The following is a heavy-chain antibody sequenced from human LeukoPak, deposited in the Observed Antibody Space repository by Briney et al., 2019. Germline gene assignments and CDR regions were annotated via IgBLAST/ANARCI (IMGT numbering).Heavy chain of an antibody. J-gene: IGHJ4*02. Sequence: GGSLRLSCAASGFTVSSNYMSWVRQAPGKGLEWVSAIISGGSTFYADSVKGRFTISRDNSKNTVYLEMSSLRAEDTAVYYCTRDLKTSGWYGDFDYWGQGTLVTVSS. CDR3: TRDLKTSGWYGDFDY. D-gene: IGHD6-19*01. V-gene: IGHV3-53*01. CDR2: IISGGST. CDR1: GFTVSSNY.